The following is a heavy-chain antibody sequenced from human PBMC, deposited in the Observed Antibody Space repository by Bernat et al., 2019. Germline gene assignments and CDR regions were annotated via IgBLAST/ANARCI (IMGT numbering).Heavy chain of an antibody. CDR3: AIDDFDLGSWYSSIRPYYFDY. Sequence: EVQLVESGGGLVQPGGSLRLSCAASGFTFSSYSMNWVRQAPGKGLEWVSYISSSSSTIYYADSVKGRFTISRDNAKNSLYLQMNSLRAEDTAVYYCAIDDFDLGSWYSSIRPYYFDYWGQGTLVTVSS. CDR1: GFTFSSYS. D-gene: IGHD6-13*01. V-gene: IGHV3-48*01. CDR2: ISSSSSTI. J-gene: IGHJ4*02.